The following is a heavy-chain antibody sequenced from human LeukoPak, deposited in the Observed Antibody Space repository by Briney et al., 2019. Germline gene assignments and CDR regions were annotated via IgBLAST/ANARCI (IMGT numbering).Heavy chain of an antibody. D-gene: IGHD5/OR15-5a*01. CDR1: GFIFRNYW. CDR2: IKDDGSGK. J-gene: IGHJ4*02. V-gene: IGHV3-7*03. CDR3: ARDSLGMSTLDS. Sequence: GGSLRLSCAVSGFIFRNYWMSWIRQAPGKGLEWVATIKDDGSGKYYVESVRDRFSISRDNAENSLYLQMNSLRAEDTAVYYCARDSLGMSTLDSWGQGTLVTVFS.